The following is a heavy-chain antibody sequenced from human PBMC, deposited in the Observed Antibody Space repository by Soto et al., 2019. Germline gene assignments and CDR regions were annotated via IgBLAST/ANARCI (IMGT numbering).Heavy chain of an antibody. Sequence: SETLSLTCTVSGGSISSSSYYWGWIRQPPGKGLEWIGSIYYSGSTYYNPSLKSRVTISVDTSKNQFSLKLSSVTAADTAVYYCARHWYYYGSGSYSLFDYWGQGTLVTVSS. CDR2: IYYSGST. D-gene: IGHD3-10*01. V-gene: IGHV4-39*01. J-gene: IGHJ4*02. CDR3: ARHWYYYGSGSYSLFDY. CDR1: GGSISSSSYY.